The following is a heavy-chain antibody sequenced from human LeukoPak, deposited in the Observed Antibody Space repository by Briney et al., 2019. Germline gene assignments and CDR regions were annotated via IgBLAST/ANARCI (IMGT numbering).Heavy chain of an antibody. Sequence: SVKVSCKASGGTFGSYAISWVRQAPGQGLEWMGVIIPMFGTANYAQKFQGRVTITADKSTTTAYMELSSLRSVDTAMYYCARDRYYDFWSGSHYFDYWGQGTLVTVSS. J-gene: IGHJ4*02. CDR2: IIPMFGTA. CDR3: ARDRYYDFWSGSHYFDY. D-gene: IGHD3-3*01. V-gene: IGHV1-69*06. CDR1: GGTFGSYA.